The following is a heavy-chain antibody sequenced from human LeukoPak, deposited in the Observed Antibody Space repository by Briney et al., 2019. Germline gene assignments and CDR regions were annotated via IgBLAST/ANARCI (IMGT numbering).Heavy chain of an antibody. Sequence: GGSLRLSGAASGFTFSSYWMHWVRQAPGKGLVWVSRINSDGSSTSYADSVKGRFTISRDNAKNTLYLQRNSLRAEDTAVYYCARDQGHYHDRLDAFDIWGQGTMVTVSS. CDR2: INSDGSST. V-gene: IGHV3-74*01. J-gene: IGHJ3*02. CDR3: ARDQGHYHDRLDAFDI. D-gene: IGHD3-22*01. CDR1: GFTFSSYW.